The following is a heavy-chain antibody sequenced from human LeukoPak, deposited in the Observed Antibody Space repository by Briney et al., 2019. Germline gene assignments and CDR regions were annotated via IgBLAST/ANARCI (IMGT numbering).Heavy chain of an antibody. CDR3: ARESIAAAGCFDY. V-gene: IGHV3-21*01. D-gene: IGHD6-13*01. Sequence: GGSLRLPWPASGFTFSSYSMNWVRQAPGKGLEGVSSISSSSSYIYYADSVKGRFTISRDNAKNSLYLQMNRVRAKDTAVYYCARESIAAAGCFDYWGQGTLVTVSS. CDR2: ISSSSSYI. J-gene: IGHJ4*02. CDR1: GFTFSSYS.